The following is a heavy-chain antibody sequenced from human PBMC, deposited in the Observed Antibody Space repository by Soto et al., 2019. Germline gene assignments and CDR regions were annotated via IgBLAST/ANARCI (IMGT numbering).Heavy chain of an antibody. D-gene: IGHD3-22*01. CDR2: IYDSGST. V-gene: IGHV4-31*03. CDR1: GGSLSIGAYY. J-gene: IGHJ4*02. Sequence: TLSLTCTVSGGSLSIGAYYWSWIRQHPGKGPEWIGYIYDSGSTYYNPSLKSRVTISGDTCKNLFSLKLSSVTAADTAGYYCARMRRQYYYDAHGIDWGQGTLVTVSS. CDR3: ARMRRQYYYDAHGID.